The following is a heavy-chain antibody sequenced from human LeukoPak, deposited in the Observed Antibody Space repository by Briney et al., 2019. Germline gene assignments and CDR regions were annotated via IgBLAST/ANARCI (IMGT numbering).Heavy chain of an antibody. D-gene: IGHD3-22*01. V-gene: IGHV3-21*01. CDR1: GFTFSSYS. CDR3: ARDRYDSSGYRPLYYYYGMDV. J-gene: IGHJ6*02. Sequence: GGSLRLSCAASGFTFSSYSMNWVRQAPGKGLEWVSSISSSSSYIYYAGSVKGRFTISRDNAKNSLYLQMNSLRAEDTAVYYCARDRYDSSGYRPLYYYYGMDVWGQGTTVTVSS. CDR2: ISSSSSYI.